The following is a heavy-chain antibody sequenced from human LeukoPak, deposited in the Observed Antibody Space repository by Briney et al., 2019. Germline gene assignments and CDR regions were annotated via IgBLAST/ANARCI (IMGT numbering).Heavy chain of an antibody. Sequence: GGSLRLSCAASGFTFSSYGMHWVRQAPGKGLEYVSAISSNGGSTYYADSVKGRFTISRDNSKNTLYLQMSSLRAEDTAVYYCVKEGESITMIVVVSVGYFDYWGQGTLVTVSS. V-gene: IGHV3-64D*06. CDR3: VKEGESITMIVVVSVGYFDY. CDR1: GFTFSSYG. J-gene: IGHJ4*02. CDR2: ISSNGGST. D-gene: IGHD3-22*01.